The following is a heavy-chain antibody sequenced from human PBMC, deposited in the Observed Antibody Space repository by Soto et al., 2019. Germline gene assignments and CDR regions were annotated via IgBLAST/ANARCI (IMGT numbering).Heavy chain of an antibody. V-gene: IGHV3-7*01. Sequence: PGGSLRLSCSASGFTFSTYWMSWVRQAPGKGLEWVANIKQDGSDKYYADSVRGRFTISRDNSENTLYLQMNSLSPEDTAVYYCAKEDVWFAKDYWGQGTLVTVSS. CDR2: IKQDGSDK. CDR3: AKEDVWFAKDY. CDR1: GFTFSTYW. J-gene: IGHJ4*02. D-gene: IGHD3-10*01.